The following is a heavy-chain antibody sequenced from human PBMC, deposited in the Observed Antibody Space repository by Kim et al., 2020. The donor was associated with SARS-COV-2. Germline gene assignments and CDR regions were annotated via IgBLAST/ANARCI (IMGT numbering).Heavy chain of an antibody. CDR3: ARGFGGATYFDY. V-gene: IGHV3-7*03. Sequence: YYVDSVKCRFTISGDNAKNSLYLKMNSLRAEDTAVYYCARGFGGATYFDYWGQGTLVTVSS. D-gene: IGHD1-26*01. J-gene: IGHJ4*02.